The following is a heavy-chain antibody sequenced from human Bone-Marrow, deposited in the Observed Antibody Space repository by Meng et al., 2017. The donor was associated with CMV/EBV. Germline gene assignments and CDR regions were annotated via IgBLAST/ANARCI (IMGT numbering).Heavy chain of an antibody. CDR3: AKQGDDFWSGPRDD. J-gene: IGHJ4*02. Sequence: GESLKISCAASGFTFSSYEMNWVRQAPGKGLEWVSAISGSGGSTYYADSVKGRFTISRDNSKNTLYLQMNSLRAEDTAVYYCAKQGDDFWSGPRDDWGQGTLVTVSS. CDR2: ISGSGGST. CDR1: GFTFSSYE. D-gene: IGHD3-3*01. V-gene: IGHV3-23*01.